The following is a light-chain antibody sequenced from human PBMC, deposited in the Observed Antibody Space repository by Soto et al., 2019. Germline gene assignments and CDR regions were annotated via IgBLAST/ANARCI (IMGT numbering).Light chain of an antibody. CDR2: KTS. V-gene: IGKV1-5*03. CDR1: QSISTW. J-gene: IGKJ1*01. CDR3: QQYYSYPQT. Sequence: DIQMTQSPSTLSASVGDRVTLTCRASQSISTWLAWYQQKPGKAPKLLIYKTSSLERGVPSRFSGSGSGTDFTLTISCLQSEDFATYYCQQYYSYPQTFGQGSKADIK.